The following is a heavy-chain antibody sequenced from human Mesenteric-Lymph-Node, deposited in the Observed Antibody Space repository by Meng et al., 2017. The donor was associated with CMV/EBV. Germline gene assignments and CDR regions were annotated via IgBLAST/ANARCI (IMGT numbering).Heavy chain of an antibody. D-gene: IGHD3-10*01. CDR1: SVSSGSYY. CDR3: ARELHYYGSGSYHFDY. J-gene: IGHJ4*02. V-gene: IGHV4-61*01. CDR2: IYDSGST. Sequence: SVSSGSYYRGWIRQPTGKGLEWIGYIYDSGSTNYNPSLKSRVTVSVDTSKNQFSLKLSSVTAADTAVYYCARELHYYGSGSYHFDYWGQGTLVTVSS.